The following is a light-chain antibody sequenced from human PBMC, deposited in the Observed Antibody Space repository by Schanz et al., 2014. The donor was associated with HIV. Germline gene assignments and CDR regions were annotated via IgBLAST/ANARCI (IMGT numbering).Light chain of an antibody. CDR1: QSISSSL. J-gene: IGKJ3*01. CDR2: AAS. CDR3: HHYGGS. V-gene: IGKV3-20*01. Sequence: IVLTQSPGTLSLSPGERGTLSCRASQSISSSLLAWYQKKPGQAPTLLIYAASSRATGIPDRFSGSGSGADFPLTISGLEPEDFAVYYCHHYGGSFGPGTKVDNK.